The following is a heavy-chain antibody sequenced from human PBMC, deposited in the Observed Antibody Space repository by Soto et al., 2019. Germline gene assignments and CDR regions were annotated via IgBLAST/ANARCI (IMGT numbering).Heavy chain of an antibody. CDR1: GYTFTSYA. Sequence: GASVKVSCKASGYTFTSYAMHWVRQAPGQRLEWMGWINAGTGNTKYSQKFQGRVTITRDTSARTGYMALSSLTYEDTAVYSCARYRYRFGAMSSFDYWGQGTLVTVSS. CDR3: ARYRYRFGAMSSFDY. D-gene: IGHD3-10*01. J-gene: IGHJ4*02. V-gene: IGHV1-3*01. CDR2: INAGTGNT.